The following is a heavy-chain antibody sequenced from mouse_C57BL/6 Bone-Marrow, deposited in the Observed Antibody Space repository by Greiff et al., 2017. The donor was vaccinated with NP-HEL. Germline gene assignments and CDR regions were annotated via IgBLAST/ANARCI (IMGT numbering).Heavy chain of an antibody. J-gene: IGHJ3*01. CDR1: GYTFTSYG. CDR2: IYPRSGNT. CDR3: ATLREDSSSYVDWFAY. V-gene: IGHV1-81*01. D-gene: IGHD3-2*02. Sequence: VQLQESGAELARPGASVKLSCKASGYTFTSYGISWVKQRNGQGLEWLGEIYPRSGNTYSNEKFKGKATLTADKSSSTAYMELRSLTSEASAFYFCATLREDSSSYVDWFAYWGQGTLVTVSA.